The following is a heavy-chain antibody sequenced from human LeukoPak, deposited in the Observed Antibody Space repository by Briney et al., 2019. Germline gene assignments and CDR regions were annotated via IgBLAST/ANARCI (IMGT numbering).Heavy chain of an antibody. Sequence: SETLSLTCAVSGGSFSDHFWTWVRQPAGKGLEWIEEVSHSGSTNSNPSLKSRVTVSVDTSKNQFSLNLSSVTAADTAVYHCARVLIGTLDYWGQGILVTVSS. V-gene: IGHV4-34*01. CDR2: VSHSGST. J-gene: IGHJ4*02. CDR1: GGSFSDHF. D-gene: IGHD1-7*01. CDR3: ARVLIGTLDY.